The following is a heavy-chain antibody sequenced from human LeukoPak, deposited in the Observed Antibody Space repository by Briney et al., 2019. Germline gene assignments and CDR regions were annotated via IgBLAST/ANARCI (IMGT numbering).Heavy chain of an antibody. CDR1: GFTVSSNY. CDR3: AKDGGLWVSAHWGDS. CDR2: ITTSDGNT. D-gene: IGHD7-27*01. V-gene: IGHV3-23*01. Sequence: GGSLRLSCAASGFTVSSNYMTWVRQAPGKGLEWVSTITTSDGNTYYADSVRGRFTVSRDNSKNTLFLQMNSLRAEDTAVYYCAKDGGLWVSAHWGDSWGRGTLVTVSS. J-gene: IGHJ4*02.